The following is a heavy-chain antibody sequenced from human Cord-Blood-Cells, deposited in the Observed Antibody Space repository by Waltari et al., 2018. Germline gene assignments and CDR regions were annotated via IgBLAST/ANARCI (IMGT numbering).Heavy chain of an antibody. CDR3: ARQEGYNWNDEESGYYYYYMDV. Sequence: QLQLQESGPGLVKPSETLSLTCPVSGGPLSSSSYSWAWIAQPPGTGLAWIGSIYYSGSTYYNPSLKSRVTISVDTSKNQFSLKLSSVTAADTAVYYCARQEGYNWNDEESGYYYYYMDVWGKGTTVTVSS. D-gene: IGHD1-1*01. V-gene: IGHV4-39*07. CDR2: IYYSGST. J-gene: IGHJ6*03. CDR1: GGPLSSSSYS.